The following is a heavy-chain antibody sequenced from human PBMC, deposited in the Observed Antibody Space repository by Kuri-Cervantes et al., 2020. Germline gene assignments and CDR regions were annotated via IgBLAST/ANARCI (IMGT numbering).Heavy chain of an antibody. CDR2: TRNKAKGYTT. V-gene: IGHV3-72*01. CDR3: ARGIPAGWRNSHVSWFDL. Sequence: GESLKISCAASGFTFSSYSMNWVRQAPGKGLEWVGRTRNKAKGYTTEYAASVKGRFTISRDDSKNSLYLQMNSLKTEDTAVYYCARGIPAGWRNSHVSWFDLWGQGTLVTVSS. D-gene: IGHD4-23*01. CDR1: GFTFSSYS. J-gene: IGHJ5*02.